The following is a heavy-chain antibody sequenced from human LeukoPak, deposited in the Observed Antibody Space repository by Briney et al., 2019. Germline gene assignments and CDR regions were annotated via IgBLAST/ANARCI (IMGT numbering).Heavy chain of an antibody. Sequence: GGSLRLSCAASGFTFSSYGMSWVRQAPGKGLEWVSAISGSGGSTYYADSVKGRFTISRDNSKNTLYLQMNSLRAEDTAVYYCVNHRIYYYDSPARFDYWGQGTLVTVSS. V-gene: IGHV3-23*01. CDR3: VNHRIYYYDSPARFDY. D-gene: IGHD3-22*01. J-gene: IGHJ4*02. CDR2: ISGSGGST. CDR1: GFTFSSYG.